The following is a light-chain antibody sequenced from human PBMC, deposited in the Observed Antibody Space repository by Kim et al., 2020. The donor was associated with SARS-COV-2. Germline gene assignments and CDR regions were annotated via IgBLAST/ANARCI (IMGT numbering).Light chain of an antibody. CDR2: GAS. J-gene: IGKJ4*01. V-gene: IGKV3-15*01. CDR1: RSVSSN. CDR3: QQYHNWPPLT. Sequence: SPVERAPRTSRAVRSVSSNLAWYQQKPGQAPRLLIYGASTRATGIPARFSGSGSGTEFTLTISSLQSEDFAVYYCQQYHNWPPLTFGGGTKVDIK.